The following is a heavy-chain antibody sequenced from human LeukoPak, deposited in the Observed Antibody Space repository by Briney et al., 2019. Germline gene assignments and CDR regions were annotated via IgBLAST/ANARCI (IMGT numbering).Heavy chain of an antibody. Sequence: GGSLRLSCAASGFIFSSYSMNWVRQAPGKGLEWVAVISYDGSNKYYADSVKGRFTISRDNSKNTLYLQMNSLRAEDTAVYYCARDLWAAYCGGDCYSKEALGWYFDLWGRGTLVTVSS. CDR2: ISYDGSNK. CDR1: GFIFSSYS. D-gene: IGHD2-21*01. V-gene: IGHV3-30*03. CDR3: ARDLWAAYCGGDCYSKEALGWYFDL. J-gene: IGHJ2*01.